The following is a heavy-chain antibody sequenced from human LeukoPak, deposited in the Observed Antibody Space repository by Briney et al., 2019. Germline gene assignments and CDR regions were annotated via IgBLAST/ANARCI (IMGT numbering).Heavy chain of an antibody. CDR1: GFTFSSYT. CDR3: ARVYCSGGSCYDQTFDY. J-gene: IGHJ4*02. V-gene: IGHV3-23*01. D-gene: IGHD2-15*01. Sequence: GGSLRLSCAASGFTFSSYTMSWVRQAPGKGLEWVSAISGSGGSTYYADSVKGRFTISRDNSKNTLYLQMNSLRAKDTAVYYCARVYCSGGSCYDQTFDYWGQGTLVTVSS. CDR2: ISGSGGST.